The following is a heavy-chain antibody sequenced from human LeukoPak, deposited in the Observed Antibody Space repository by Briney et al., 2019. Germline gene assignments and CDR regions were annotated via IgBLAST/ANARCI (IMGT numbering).Heavy chain of an antibody. CDR1: GGSISSGDYY. V-gene: IGHV4-30-4*08. J-gene: IGHJ4*02. CDR2: IYYSGST. CDR3: AREGGYSPSWDY. D-gene: IGHD3-22*01. Sequence: PSETLSLTCTVSGGSISSGDYYWSWIRQPPGKGLEWIGYIYYSGSTYYNPSLKSRVTISVDTSKNQFSLKLSSVTAADTAVYYCAREGGYSPSWDYWGQGTLVTVSS.